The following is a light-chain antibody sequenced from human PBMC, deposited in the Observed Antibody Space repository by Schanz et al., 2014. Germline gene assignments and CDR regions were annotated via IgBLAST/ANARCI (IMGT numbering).Light chain of an antibody. Sequence: QSVLTQPASVSGSPGQSITISCTGTSSDVGGYNYVSWYQQHPGKAPKLMIYDVTNRPSGVSDRFSGSKSGNTASLTISGLQAEDEADYYCSSYTSSNTRVLGGGTKLTVL. J-gene: IGLJ2*01. CDR2: DVT. CDR3: SSYTSSNTRV. V-gene: IGLV2-14*03. CDR1: SSDVGGYNY.